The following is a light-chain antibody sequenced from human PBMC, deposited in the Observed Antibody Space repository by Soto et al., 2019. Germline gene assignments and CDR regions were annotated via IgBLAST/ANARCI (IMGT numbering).Light chain of an antibody. CDR1: QSVSSY. CDR3: QQRISWPWT. V-gene: IGKV3-11*01. CDR2: DVS. J-gene: IGKJ1*01. Sequence: EIVLTQSPATLSLSPGERATLSCRASQSVSSYLAWYQQKPGQAPRLLMYDVSNRATGIPASFSGSGSGTDFTLTSTSIEPEYFAVYYCQQRISWPWTFGQGTKLEIK.